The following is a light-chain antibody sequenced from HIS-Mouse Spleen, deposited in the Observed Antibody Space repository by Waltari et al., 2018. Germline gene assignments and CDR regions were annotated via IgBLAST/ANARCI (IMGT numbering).Light chain of an antibody. Sequence: QSALTQPRSVSGSPGQSVTTSCTGTISDVGGYNYFAWYQQHPGKAPKLMIYDVSKRPSGVPDRFSGSKSGNTASLTISGLQAEDEADYYCCSYAGSYTGVFGTGTKVTVL. J-gene: IGLJ1*01. CDR2: DVS. CDR3: CSYAGSYTGV. V-gene: IGLV2-11*01. CDR1: ISDVGGYNY.